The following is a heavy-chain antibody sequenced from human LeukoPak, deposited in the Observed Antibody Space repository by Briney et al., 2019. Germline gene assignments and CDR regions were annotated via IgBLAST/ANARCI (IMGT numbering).Heavy chain of an antibody. CDR3: ASPVVRGVGLMGAFDI. J-gene: IGHJ3*02. Sequence: GGSLRLSCAASGFTFSSYAMNWVRQAPGKGLEWVSSISSSSSYIYYADSVKGRFTISRDNAKNSLYLQMNSLRAEDTAVYYCASPVVRGVGLMGAFDIWGQGTMVTVSS. V-gene: IGHV3-21*01. D-gene: IGHD3-10*01. CDR1: GFTFSSYA. CDR2: ISSSSSYI.